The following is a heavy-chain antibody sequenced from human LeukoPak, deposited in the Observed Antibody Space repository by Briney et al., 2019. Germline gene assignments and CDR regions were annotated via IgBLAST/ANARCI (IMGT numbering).Heavy chain of an antibody. J-gene: IGHJ4*02. CDR1: GGSISNYY. Sequence: SETLSLTCTVSGGSISNYYWSWLWQPAGKGLEWIGRFYTSGRTNYNPSLKSRVTMSVDTSKNHFSLKLTSVTAADTAVYYCARDRGGSHYEGDYFDYWGQGTLVTVSS. CDR3: ARDRGGSHYEGDYFDY. D-gene: IGHD1-26*01. V-gene: IGHV4-4*07. CDR2: FYTSGRT.